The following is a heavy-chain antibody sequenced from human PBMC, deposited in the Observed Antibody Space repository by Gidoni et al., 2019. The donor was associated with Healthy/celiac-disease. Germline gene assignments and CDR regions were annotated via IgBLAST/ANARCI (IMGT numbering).Heavy chain of an antibody. V-gene: IGHV3-30*02. D-gene: IGHD6-6*01. CDR2: IRYDGSNK. CDR3: AKGPGAPEYPNYYYGMDV. Sequence: QVQLVESGGGVVQPGGSLRLSCAASGFTFISYGMHWVRQAPGKGLEWVAFIRYDGSNKYYADSVKGRFTISRDNSKNTLYLQMNSLRAEDTAVYYCAKGPGAPEYPNYYYGMDVWGQGTTVTVSS. CDR1: GFTFISYG. J-gene: IGHJ6*02.